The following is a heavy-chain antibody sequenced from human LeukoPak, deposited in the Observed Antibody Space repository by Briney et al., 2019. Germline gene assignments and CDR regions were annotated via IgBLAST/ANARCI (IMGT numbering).Heavy chain of an antibody. Sequence: SETLSLTCTVSGGSISSYYWSWIRQPPGKGLEWIGYIYYSGSTNYNPSLKSRVTISVDTSKNQFSLKLSSVTAADTAVYYCATDGYGVFSLGYWGQGTLVTVSS. CDR3: ATDGYGVFSLGY. CDR2: IYYSGST. V-gene: IGHV4-59*01. D-gene: IGHD5/OR15-5a*01. CDR1: GGSISSYY. J-gene: IGHJ4*02.